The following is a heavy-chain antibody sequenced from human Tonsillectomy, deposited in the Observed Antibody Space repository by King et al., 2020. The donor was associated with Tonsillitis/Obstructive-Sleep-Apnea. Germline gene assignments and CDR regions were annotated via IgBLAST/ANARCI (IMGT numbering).Heavy chain of an antibody. CDR2: IQSKSDGGTT. J-gene: IGHJ6*03. CDR1: GITISNAW. CDR3: TTSVGGRSAYMDV. V-gene: IGHV3-15*01. D-gene: IGHD1-26*01. Sequence: VQLVQSGGGLVKPGGSLRLSCAAAGITISNAWMNWVRQAPGKGLEWVGRIQSKSDGGTTDYPAPVKGRFTISRDDSKNTLYLQMNSLKTEDTAVYYCTTSVGGRSAYMDVWGKGTTVTVSS.